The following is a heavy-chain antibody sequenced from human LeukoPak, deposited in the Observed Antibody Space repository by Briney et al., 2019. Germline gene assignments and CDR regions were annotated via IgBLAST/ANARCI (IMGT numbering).Heavy chain of an antibody. J-gene: IGHJ4*02. CDR2: INPSGGST. V-gene: IGHV1-46*01. Sequence: ASVKVSCKASGYTFTSYYMHWVRQAPGQGLEWMGIINPSGGSTSYAQKFQGRVTMTTDTSTSTAYMELRSLRSDDTAVYYCARDYGSGSYYFGYWGQGTLVTVSS. CDR3: ARDYGSGSYYFGY. CDR1: GYTFTSYY. D-gene: IGHD3-10*01.